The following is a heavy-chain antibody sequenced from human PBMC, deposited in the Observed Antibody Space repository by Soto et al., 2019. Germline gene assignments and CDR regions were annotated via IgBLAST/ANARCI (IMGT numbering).Heavy chain of an antibody. CDR3: ARGEYYYDSSGYRINWFDP. Sequence: QLQLQESGSGLVKPSQTLSLTCAVSGGSISSGGYSWSWIRQPPGKGLEWIGYIYHSGSTYYNPSLNSRVNISVDRSKNQFSLKLSSVTAADTAVYYCARGEYYYDSSGYRINWFDPWGQGTLVTVSS. CDR2: IYHSGST. CDR1: GGSISSGGYS. D-gene: IGHD3-22*01. V-gene: IGHV4-30-2*01. J-gene: IGHJ5*02.